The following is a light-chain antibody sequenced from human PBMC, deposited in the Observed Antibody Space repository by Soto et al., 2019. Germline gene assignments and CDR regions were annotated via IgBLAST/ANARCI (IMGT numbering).Light chain of an antibody. CDR2: RNN. CDR1: SSNIGKNT. CDR3: AAWDDGLLGSVA. J-gene: IGLJ2*01. V-gene: IGLV1-44*01. Sequence: QLVLTQPPSASGTPGQRVTISCSGSSSNIGKNTVNWYQQLPGTAPQLLIYRNNQRPSGVPDRFSGSKSGTSASLTISGLQSDDEADYYCAAWDDGLLGSVAFGGGTKVTVL.